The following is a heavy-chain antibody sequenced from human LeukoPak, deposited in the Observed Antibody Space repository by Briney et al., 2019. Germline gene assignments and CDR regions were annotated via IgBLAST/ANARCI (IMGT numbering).Heavy chain of an antibody. J-gene: IGHJ4*02. D-gene: IGHD5-12*01. CDR2: IKQDGSEK. CDR3: ARDPLDIVATGGDY. V-gene: IGHV3-7*04. CDR1: GFTFSSYW. Sequence: GGSLRLSCAASGFTFSSYWMSWVRQAPGKGLEWVANIKQDGSEKYYVDSVKGRFTISRDNAKNSLYLQMNSLRAEDTAVYYCARDPLDIVATGGDYWGQGTLVTVSS.